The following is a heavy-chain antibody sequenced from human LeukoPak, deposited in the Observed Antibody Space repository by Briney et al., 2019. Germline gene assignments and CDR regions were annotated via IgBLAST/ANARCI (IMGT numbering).Heavy chain of an antibody. CDR1: GDSINSLDL. D-gene: IGHD3-22*01. CDR3: AGLVGRYSSGLYYYYFDY. J-gene: IGHJ4*02. CDR2: MYLSGTT. Sequence: SGTLSLTCTVSGDSINSLDLWSWVRQPPGKGLEWIGEMYLSGTTHSNPSVKSRVTISIDKSKNQFFLNLSSVTAADTAVYYCAGLVGRYSSGLYYYYFDYWGQGTLVTISS. V-gene: IGHV4-4*02.